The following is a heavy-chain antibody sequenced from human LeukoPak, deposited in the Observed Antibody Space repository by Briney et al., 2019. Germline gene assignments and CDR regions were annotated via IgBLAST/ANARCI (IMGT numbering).Heavy chain of an antibody. D-gene: IGHD1-14*01. CDR3: ARDPGSSAFDL. V-gene: IGHV3-23*01. Sequence: GGSLRLSCAVSGITLSNYGMSWVRQAPGKGLEWVAGISDSGGRTNYADSVKGRFTISRDNPKNTLYLQMNSLRADDTAVFYCARDPGSSAFDLWGQGSLVTVST. J-gene: IGHJ4*02. CDR2: ISDSGGRT. CDR1: GITLSNYG.